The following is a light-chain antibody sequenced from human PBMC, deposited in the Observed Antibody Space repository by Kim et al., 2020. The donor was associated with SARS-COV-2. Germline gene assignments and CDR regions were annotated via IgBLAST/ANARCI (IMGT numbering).Light chain of an antibody. J-gene: IGKJ1*01. CDR2: GAS. CDR3: QHYGT. CDR1: QSISRY. Sequence: EIVLTQSPGTLSLSPGERATLSCRASQSISRYLAWYQQKPGQAPRLLIYGASSRATAIPDRFSGIGSGTDFTLTISRLEPEDFAVYYCQHYGTFGQGTKVDIK. V-gene: IGKV3-20*01.